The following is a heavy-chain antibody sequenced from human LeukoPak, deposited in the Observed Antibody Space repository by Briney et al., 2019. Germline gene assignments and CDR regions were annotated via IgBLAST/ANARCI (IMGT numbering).Heavy chain of an antibody. Sequence: GGSLRLSCAASGFTFSSYGMRWVRQAPGKGLEWVAVIWYDGSNKYYADSVKGRFTISRDNSKNTLYLQMNSLRAEDTAVYYCARGDCSSTSCYSGGYYYYYGMDVWGQGTTVTVSS. V-gene: IGHV3-33*01. CDR1: GFTFSSYG. J-gene: IGHJ6*02. D-gene: IGHD2-2*01. CDR2: IWYDGSNK. CDR3: ARGDCSSTSCYSGGYYYYYGMDV.